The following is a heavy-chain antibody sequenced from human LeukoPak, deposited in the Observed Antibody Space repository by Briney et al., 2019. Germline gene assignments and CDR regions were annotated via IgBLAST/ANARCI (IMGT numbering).Heavy chain of an antibody. CDR2: IYSGGST. D-gene: IGHD3-10*01. J-gene: IGHJ4*02. Sequence: GGSLRLSCAASGFTVSSNYMSWVRQAPGKGQEWVSVIYSGGSTYYADSVKGRFTISRDNSKNTLYLQMNSLRAEDTAVYYCARHEGLWIGRPGHFDYWGQGTLVTVSS. V-gene: IGHV3-66*04. CDR1: GFTVSSNY. CDR3: ARHEGLWIGRPGHFDY.